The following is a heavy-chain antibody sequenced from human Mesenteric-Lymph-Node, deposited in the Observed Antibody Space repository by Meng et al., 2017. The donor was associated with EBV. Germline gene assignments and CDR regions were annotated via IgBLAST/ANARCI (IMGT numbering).Heavy chain of an antibody. Sequence: QGNPQQGGEGRFEPSETLSLTCEASGGSFSGYHWSWIRQPPGKGLEYIGEISQSGDTTYNPSLKSRVTISVDRSRNQFSLKMASVTAADTAVYYCARGAIFGIVITYFDYWSQGTLVTVSS. V-gene: IGHV4-34*02. D-gene: IGHD3-3*02. J-gene: IGHJ4*02. CDR1: GGSFSGYH. CDR2: ISQSGDT. CDR3: ARGAIFGIVITYFDY.